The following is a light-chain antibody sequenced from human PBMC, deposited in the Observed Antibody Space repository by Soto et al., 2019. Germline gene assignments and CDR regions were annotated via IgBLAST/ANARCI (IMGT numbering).Light chain of an antibody. Sequence: EIVLTQSPATLSLSPGERATLSCRASQSVSSYLAWYQQKPGQAPRLLIYAASTRATGIPARFSGSRYGKDDNLNISSMQEEDVAVDYCKQRSNWKLTFGQGTRLEIK. CDR2: AAS. J-gene: IGKJ5*01. CDR1: QSVSSY. V-gene: IGKV3-11*01. CDR3: KQRSNWKLT.